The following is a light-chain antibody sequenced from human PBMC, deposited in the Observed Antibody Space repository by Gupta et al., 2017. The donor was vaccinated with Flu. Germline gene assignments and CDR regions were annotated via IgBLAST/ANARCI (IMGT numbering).Light chain of an antibody. J-gene: IGLJ2*01. Sequence: QSVLTQPTSVSGAPGQWVTISCTESSSNIGAGYDVHWYQQLPGTAPKLLIYGNSTRPSGVPDRFSGSKSGTSSSLAITGLQAEDDADYYCQSYDSSLSGVVFGGGTKLTVL. CDR2: GNS. CDR3: QSYDSSLSGVV. V-gene: IGLV1-40*01. CDR1: SSNIGAGYD.